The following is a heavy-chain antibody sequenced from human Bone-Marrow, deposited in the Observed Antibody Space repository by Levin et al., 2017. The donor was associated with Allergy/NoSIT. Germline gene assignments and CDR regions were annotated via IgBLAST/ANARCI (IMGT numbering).Heavy chain of an antibody. CDR2: FDPEDGET. Sequence: PVASVKVSCKVSGYTLTELSMHWVRQAPGKGLEWMGGFDPEDGETIYAQKFQGRVTMTEDTSTDTAYMELSSLRSEDTAVYYCATRTGDYVGVWYFDLWGRGTLVTVSS. D-gene: IGHD4-17*01. V-gene: IGHV1-24*01. J-gene: IGHJ2*01. CDR1: GYTLTELS. CDR3: ATRTGDYVGVWYFDL.